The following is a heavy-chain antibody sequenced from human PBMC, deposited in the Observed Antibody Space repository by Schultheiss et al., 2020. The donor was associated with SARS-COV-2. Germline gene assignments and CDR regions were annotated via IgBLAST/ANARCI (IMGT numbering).Heavy chain of an antibody. CDR3: ARDRISVTLFGVVKDDMDV. J-gene: IGHJ6*02. Sequence: SVKVSCKASGGTFSSYAISWVRQAPGQGLEWMGGIIPIFGTANYAQKFQGRVTITADESTSTAYMELSSLRSEDTAVYYCARDRISVTLFGVVKDDMDVWGQGTTVTVSS. CDR1: GGTFSSYA. D-gene: IGHD3-3*01. CDR2: IIPIFGTA. V-gene: IGHV1-69*13.